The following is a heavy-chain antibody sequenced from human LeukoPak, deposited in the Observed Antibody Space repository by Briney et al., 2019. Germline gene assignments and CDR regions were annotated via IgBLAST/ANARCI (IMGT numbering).Heavy chain of an antibody. CDR3: ARELYDSSGYYLYNFDY. D-gene: IGHD3-22*01. V-gene: IGHV4-4*07. CDR2: IYTSGST. Sequence: SETLSLTCTVSGGSISSYYWSWIRQPAGKGLEWIGRIYTSGSTNYNPSLKSRVTMSVDTSKNQFSLKLSSVTAADTAVYYCARELYDSSGYYLYNFDYWGQGTLVTVSS. CDR1: GGSISSYY. J-gene: IGHJ4*02.